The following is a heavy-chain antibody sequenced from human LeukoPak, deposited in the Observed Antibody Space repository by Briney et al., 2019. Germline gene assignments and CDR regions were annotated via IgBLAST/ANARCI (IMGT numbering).Heavy chain of an antibody. CDR1: GYTFTGYH. D-gene: IGHD6-19*01. Sequence: GASVKVSCKASGYTFTGYHMHWVRQAPGQGLEWVGWINPKSGGTNYAQKFQGRVTMTSDTSITTVYMELSRLRSGDTAVYYCARRVFSGWGYYFDYWGQGTLVTVSS. CDR3: ARRVFSGWGYYFDY. V-gene: IGHV1-2*02. J-gene: IGHJ4*02. CDR2: INPKSGGT.